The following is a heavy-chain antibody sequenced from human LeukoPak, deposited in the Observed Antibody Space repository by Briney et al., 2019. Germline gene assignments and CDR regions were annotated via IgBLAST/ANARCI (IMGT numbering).Heavy chain of an antibody. CDR3: ARRGYSYGHCTV. V-gene: IGHV3-21*01. CDR1: GFTVSSNY. Sequence: PGGSLRLSCAASGFTVSSNYMSWVRQAPGKGLEWVSSISSSSSYIYYADSVKGRFTISRDNAKNSLYLQMNSLRAEDTAVYYCARRGYSYGHCTVWGQGTLVTVSS. J-gene: IGHJ4*02. D-gene: IGHD5-18*01. CDR2: ISSSSSYI.